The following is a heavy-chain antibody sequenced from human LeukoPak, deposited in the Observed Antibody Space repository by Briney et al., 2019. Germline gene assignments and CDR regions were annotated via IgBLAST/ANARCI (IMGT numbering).Heavy chain of an antibody. CDR3: ARGRRRQAFDI. V-gene: IGHV1-8*01. CDR2: MNPSSGNT. CDR1: GYTFTSYD. J-gene: IGHJ3*02. Sequence: ASVKVSCKASGYTFTSYDINWVRQATGQGLEWLGWMNPSSGNTGYAQKFQGRVTITADESTSTAYMELSSLRSEDTAVYYCARGRRRQAFDIWGQGTMVTVSS.